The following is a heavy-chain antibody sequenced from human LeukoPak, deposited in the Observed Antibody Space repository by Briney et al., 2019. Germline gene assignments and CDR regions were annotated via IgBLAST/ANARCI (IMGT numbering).Heavy chain of an antibody. Sequence: GGSLRLSCAASGFTFRSYWMSWVRQAPGKGLEWVANIKEDGSEKYYVDSVKGRFTVSRDNAKNSLYLQMNSLRAEDTAVYYCARDHNRASDCWGQGTLVTVSS. V-gene: IGHV3-7*01. J-gene: IGHJ4*02. CDR1: GFTFRSYW. D-gene: IGHD2/OR15-2a*01. CDR2: IKEDGSEK. CDR3: ARDHNRASDC.